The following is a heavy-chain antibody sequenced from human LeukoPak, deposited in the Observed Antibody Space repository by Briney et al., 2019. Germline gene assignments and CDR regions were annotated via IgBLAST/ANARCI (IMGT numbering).Heavy chain of an antibody. CDR1: GFTVSSNY. D-gene: IGHD5-18*01. J-gene: IGHJ4*02. V-gene: IGHV3-66*01. CDR3: ARDIEDTAMVVYYYFDY. CDR2: IYSGGST. Sequence: GGSLRLSCAASGFTVSSNYMSWVRQAPGKGLEWVSVIYSGGSTYYADSVKGRFTISRDNFKNTVYLQMNSLRAEDTDVYYCARDIEDTAMVVYYYFDYWGQGTLVTVSS.